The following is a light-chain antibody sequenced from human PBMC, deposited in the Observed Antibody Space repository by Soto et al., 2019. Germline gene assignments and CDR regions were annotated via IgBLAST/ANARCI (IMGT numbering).Light chain of an antibody. CDR1: QSLLHSNGYNY. CDR3: MQALQTPLT. J-gene: IGKJ4*01. CDR2: LGS. V-gene: IGKV2-28*01. Sequence: DIVMTQSPLSLPVTPGEPASISCRSSQSLLHSNGYNYLDWYLQKPGQSPQLLIYLGSNRASGAPDRFSGSGSGTDFTLKISRVEAEDVGVYYCMQALQTPLTFGGWTKVDIK.